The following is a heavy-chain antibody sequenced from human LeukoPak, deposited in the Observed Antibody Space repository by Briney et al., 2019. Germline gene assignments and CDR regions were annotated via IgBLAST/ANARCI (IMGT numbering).Heavy chain of an antibody. CDR2: ISSSSSYI. J-gene: IGHJ4*02. D-gene: IGHD6-19*01. CDR1: GFTFSSYS. CDR3: ARGEAEAGMGY. Sequence: GGSLRLSCAASGFTFSSYSMNWVRQAPGKGLEWVSSISSSSSYIYYADSVKGRFTISRDNAKNSLYLQMNSLRAEDTAVYYCARGEAEAGMGYWGQGTLVTVSS. V-gene: IGHV3-21*01.